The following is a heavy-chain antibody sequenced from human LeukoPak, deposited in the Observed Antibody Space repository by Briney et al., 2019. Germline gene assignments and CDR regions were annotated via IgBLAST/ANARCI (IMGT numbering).Heavy chain of an antibody. D-gene: IGHD1-26*01. CDR1: GYTFTSYG. V-gene: IGHV1-18*01. Sequence: ASVKVSCRASGYTFTSYGISWVRQAPGQGLEWMGWISTYNGNTNYPQKFQGRVSMTTDTSTSSVYMELRTLRSDDTAVYYCARGGTYHDYWGQGTPVTVSS. J-gene: IGHJ4*02. CDR3: ARGGTYHDY. CDR2: ISTYNGNT.